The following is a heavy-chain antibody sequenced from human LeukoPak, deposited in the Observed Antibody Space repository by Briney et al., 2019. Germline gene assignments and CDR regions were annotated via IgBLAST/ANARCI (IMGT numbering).Heavy chain of an antibody. CDR3: AKDSAAAGNFDY. V-gene: IGHV3-23*01. J-gene: IGHJ4*02. Sequence: PGGSLRLSCAASGFTFSSYAMSWVRQAPGKGLEWVSAISGSGGSTYYADSVKGRFTISRDNSKNTLYLQMNSLSAEDTAVYYCAKDSAAAGNFDYWGQGTLVTVSS. CDR2: ISGSGGST. D-gene: IGHD6-13*01. CDR1: GFTFSSYA.